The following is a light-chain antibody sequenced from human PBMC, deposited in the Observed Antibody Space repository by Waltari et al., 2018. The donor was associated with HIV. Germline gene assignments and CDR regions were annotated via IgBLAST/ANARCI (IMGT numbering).Light chain of an antibody. J-gene: IGLJ3*02. V-gene: IGLV4-69*01. CDR2: LNSDGSH. CDR1: SGHSNYA. CDR3: QTWGTGIQV. Sequence: QLVLTQSPSASASLGASVKLTCTLSSGHSNYAIAWHQQQPEKGPRYLIKLNSDGSHNKGDGIPDRFSGSSSGAERYLTISSLQPEDEADYYCQTWGTGIQVFGGGTKLTVL.